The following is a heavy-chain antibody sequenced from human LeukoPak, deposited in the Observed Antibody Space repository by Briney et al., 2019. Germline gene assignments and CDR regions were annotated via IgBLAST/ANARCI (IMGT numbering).Heavy chain of an antibody. Sequence: GGSLRLSCAASGFSFRTYAMRWVRQAPGKGLEWVSGITGSGGSTSYADSVKGRFTISRDNFRNTLYLQMNSLRAEDTAVYSCAKASRYCGGDCYPEFDFWGQGTLVTVSS. CDR2: ITGSGGST. CDR3: AKASRYCGGDCYPEFDF. CDR1: GFSFRTYA. V-gene: IGHV3-23*01. D-gene: IGHD2-21*02. J-gene: IGHJ4*02.